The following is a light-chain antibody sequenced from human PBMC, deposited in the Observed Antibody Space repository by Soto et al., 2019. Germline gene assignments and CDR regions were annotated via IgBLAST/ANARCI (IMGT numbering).Light chain of an antibody. V-gene: IGLV2-14*01. CDR1: SSDFYGFNY. CDR3: SSYTSGSTPYV. Sequence: QSVLTQPSSVSGSPGQSITISCTGTSSDFYGFNYVSWYQQLPGKVPKLLIYEVTSRPSGVSNRFSGSKSGDTASLTISGLLAEDEAYYYCSSYTSGSTPYVFGTGTKV. J-gene: IGLJ1*01. CDR2: EVT.